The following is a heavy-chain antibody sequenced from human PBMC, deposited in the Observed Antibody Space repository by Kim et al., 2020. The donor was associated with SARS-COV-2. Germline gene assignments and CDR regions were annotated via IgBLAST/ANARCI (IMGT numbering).Heavy chain of an antibody. V-gene: IGHV3-23*01. J-gene: IGHJ4*02. Sequence: GGSLRLSCAASGFTFNNYAMSWVRQAPGKGLEWVSIVSGSGGTTYYADSVKGRFTISRDNSKSTLYLQMSSLRAEDTAVYYCAKGEGSGSYYRRYFDYWGQGTLVTVSS. CDR3: AKGEGSGSYYRRYFDY. D-gene: IGHD3-10*01. CDR2: VSGSGGTT. CDR1: GFTFNNYA.